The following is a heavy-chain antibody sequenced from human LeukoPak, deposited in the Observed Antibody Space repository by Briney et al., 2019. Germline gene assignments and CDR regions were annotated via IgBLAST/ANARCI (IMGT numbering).Heavy chain of an antibody. CDR2: IYFTANHI. D-gene: IGHD3-3*02. J-gene: IGHJ4*02. CDR3: AREFSTVGNFDY. CDR1: GFTFSRYS. V-gene: IGHV3-21*01. Sequence: GGTLRLSCVTSGFTFSRYSMRWVRQAPGKGLKWVSSIYFTANHISYADSVKGRFTISRDNAKNSLYLQMDSLRAEDTAVYYCAREFSTVGNFDYWGQGTLVTVSS.